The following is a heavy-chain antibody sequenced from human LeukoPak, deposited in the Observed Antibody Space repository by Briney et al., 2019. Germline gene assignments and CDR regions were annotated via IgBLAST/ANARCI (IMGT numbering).Heavy chain of an antibody. CDR1: GGSFSGYY. D-gene: IGHD3-10*01. V-gene: IGHV4-34*01. Sequence: SETLSLTCAVYGGSFSGYYWSWIRQPPGKGLEWIGEINHSGSTNYHPSLKSRVTISVDTSKNQFSLKLSSVTAADTAVYYCARRVLLWFGESRGWFDPWGQGTLVTVSS. J-gene: IGHJ5*02. CDR2: INHSGST. CDR3: ARRVLLWFGESRGWFDP.